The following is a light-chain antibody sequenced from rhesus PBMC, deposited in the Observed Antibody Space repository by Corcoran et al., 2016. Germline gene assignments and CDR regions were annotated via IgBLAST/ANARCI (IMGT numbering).Light chain of an antibody. J-gene: IGKJ3*01. CDR1: QDISRY. CDR2: YGK. CDR3: QQYNNLPFT. Sequence: DIQMTQSPSSLSASVGDRVTITCRASQDISRYLNWYQQQPGRALSLLFYYGKRFETGVPSRFRGSGAVTEFTLTSSSLRPEDFSTYFFQQYNNLPFTFGPGTKRDFK. V-gene: IGKV1-32*01.